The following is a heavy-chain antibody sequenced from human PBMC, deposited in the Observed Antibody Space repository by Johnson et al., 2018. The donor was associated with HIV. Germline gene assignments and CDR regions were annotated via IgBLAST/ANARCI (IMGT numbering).Heavy chain of an antibody. CDR2: ISYDGSNK. CDR1: GFTFSDYW. CDR3: ARGLRVGAIDAFDI. V-gene: IGHV3-30*03. J-gene: IGHJ3*02. D-gene: IGHD1-26*01. Sequence: QVQLVESGGVVVQPGGSLRLSCAASGFTFSDYWMKWVRQAPGKGLEWVAVISYDGSNKYYVDSVKGRFTISRDNAKNSLYVQMNSLRAEDTAVYCCARGLRVGAIDAFDIWGQGTKVTVSS.